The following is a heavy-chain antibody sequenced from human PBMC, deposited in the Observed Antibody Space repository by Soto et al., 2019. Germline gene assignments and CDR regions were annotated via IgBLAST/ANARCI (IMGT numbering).Heavy chain of an antibody. CDR2: VSASGSAT. CDR1: GFTFNSYA. J-gene: IGHJ4*02. D-gene: IGHD6-13*01. Sequence: PGGSLRLSCAASGFTFNSYAMDWIRQAPGKGLEWVSAVSASGSATYYADSVKGRFTISRDNSKNTLSLQMNSLRAEDTAIYYCAAAAAGKFDYWGQGTLVTVSS. V-gene: IGHV3-23*01. CDR3: AAAAAGKFDY.